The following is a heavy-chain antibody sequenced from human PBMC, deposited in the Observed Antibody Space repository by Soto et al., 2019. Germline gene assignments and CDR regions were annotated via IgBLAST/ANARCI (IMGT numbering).Heavy chain of an antibody. Sequence: SETLSLTCTVSGGSISSGAYYWSWIRQHSEKGLEWIGYMHYSGIAYYNPSLTSRITISVDTSKNQFSLKLSSVTAADTAVYYCARYYFDNSGYSNWFDPWGRGTLVTVSS. CDR1: GGSISSGAYY. CDR2: MHYSGIA. D-gene: IGHD3-22*01. V-gene: IGHV4-31*03. CDR3: ARYYFDNSGYSNWFDP. J-gene: IGHJ5*02.